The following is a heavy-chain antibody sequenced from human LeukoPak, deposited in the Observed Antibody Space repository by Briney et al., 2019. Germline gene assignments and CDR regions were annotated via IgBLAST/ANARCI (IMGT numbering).Heavy chain of an antibody. CDR1: GFTFSHYA. D-gene: IGHD4-11*01. Sequence: GGSLRLSCAASGFTFSHYAFHWVRQAPGKGLERVAVIWSDGSNQYYGNSVKGRFIIYRDDSQKTVYLQMNSLRAEDTAVYYCARDAQRGFDYSNSLKYWGQGSLVTVSS. CDR2: IWSDGSNQ. V-gene: IGHV3-33*01. CDR3: ARDAQRGFDYSNSLKY. J-gene: IGHJ4*02.